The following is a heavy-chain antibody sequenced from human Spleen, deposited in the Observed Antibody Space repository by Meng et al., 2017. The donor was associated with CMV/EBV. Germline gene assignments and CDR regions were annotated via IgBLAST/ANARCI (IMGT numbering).Heavy chain of an antibody. V-gene: IGHV3-74*01. CDR1: YW. Sequence: YWMHWGRQAPGKGLVWVSRINSDGSSTSYADSVKGRFTISRDNAKDTLYLQMNSLRAEDTAVYYCARVDGYYDFWSGYYWMYYFDYWGQGTLVTVSS. CDR2: INSDGSST. D-gene: IGHD3-3*01. J-gene: IGHJ4*02. CDR3: ARVDGYYDFWSGYYWMYYFDY.